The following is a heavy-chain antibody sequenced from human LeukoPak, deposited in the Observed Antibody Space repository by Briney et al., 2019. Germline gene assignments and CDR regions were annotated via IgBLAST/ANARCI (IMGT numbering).Heavy chain of an antibody. D-gene: IGHD3-10*01. CDR2: ISSDGSTT. CDR1: GFSFSSYW. CDR3: GRGDSLPAGVDY. V-gene: IGHV3-74*01. Sequence: GGSLRLSCAASGFSFSSYWMHWVRQVPGKGLVWVSRISSDGSTTTYADSVKGRFTISRDNAKNTLYLQMNSLRADDTAVYYCGRGDSLPAGVDYWGQGAQVTVSS. J-gene: IGHJ4*02.